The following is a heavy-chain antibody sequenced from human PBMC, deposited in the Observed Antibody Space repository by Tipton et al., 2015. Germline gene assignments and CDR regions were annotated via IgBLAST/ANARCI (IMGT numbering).Heavy chain of an antibody. D-gene: IGHD3-22*01. Sequence: TLSLTCFVSGASVSSGSNYYNWIRQPPGEGLEWIGYVSYTGSTIYNPSLKSRITMSVDTSKNQFSLRLTSVTAADTGVYYCAREVWYYDSSGYDYWGQGTLVTVSS. CDR3: AREVWYYDSSGYDY. J-gene: IGHJ4*02. CDR1: GASVSSGSNY. V-gene: IGHV4-61*01. CDR2: VSYTGST.